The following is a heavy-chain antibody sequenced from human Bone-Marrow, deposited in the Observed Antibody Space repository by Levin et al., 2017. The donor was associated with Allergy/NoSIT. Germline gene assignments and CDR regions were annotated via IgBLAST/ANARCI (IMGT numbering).Heavy chain of an antibody. J-gene: IGHJ4*02. CDR3: ARCYYGSGSYRYYFDY. V-gene: IGHV4-31*03. D-gene: IGHD3-10*01. Sequence: PSETLSLTCSVSNDSISSGGYYWTWIRQHPGKGLEWIGYIYHSGDTYYNPSLKSRVTITVDPSKNQFSLRLTSVTAADTAVYYCARCYYGSGSYRYYFDYWGQGTLVTVSS. CDR2: IYHSGDT. CDR1: NDSISSGGYY.